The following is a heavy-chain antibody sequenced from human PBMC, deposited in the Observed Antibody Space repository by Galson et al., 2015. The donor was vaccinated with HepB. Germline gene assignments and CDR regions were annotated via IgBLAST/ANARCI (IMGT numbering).Heavy chain of an antibody. CDR3: ARADLNTIFGVVTSNWFDP. CDR2: ISYDGSNK. V-gene: IGHV3-30-3*01. J-gene: IGHJ5*02. Sequence: RRVSGEDSGFTFSSYAMHWVRQAPGKGLEWVAVISYDGSNKYYADSVKGRFTISRDNSKNTLYLQMNSLRAEDTAVYYCARADLNTIFGVVTSNWFDPWGQGTLVTVSS. D-gene: IGHD3-3*01. CDR1: GFTFSSYA.